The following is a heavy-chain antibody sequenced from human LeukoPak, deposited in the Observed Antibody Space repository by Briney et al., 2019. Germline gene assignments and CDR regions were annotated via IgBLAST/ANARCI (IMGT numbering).Heavy chain of an antibody. CDR1: GFTFSSYA. J-gene: IGHJ4*02. V-gene: IGHV3-30-3*01. D-gene: IGHD6-19*01. CDR2: ISYDGSNK. CDR3: ARDRDDSSGWSHRDLDSGY. Sequence: GGSLRLSCAASGFTFSSYAMHWVRQAPGKGLEWVAVISYDGSNKYYADSVKGRFTISRDNSKNTLYLQMNSLRAEDTAVYYCARDRDDSSGWSHRDLDSGYWGQGTLVTVSS.